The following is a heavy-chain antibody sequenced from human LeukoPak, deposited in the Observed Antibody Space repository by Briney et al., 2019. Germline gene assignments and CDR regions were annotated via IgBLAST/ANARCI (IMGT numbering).Heavy chain of an antibody. CDR2: ISQYGSEK. D-gene: IGHD2-15*01. CDR1: GFTFSSYW. Sequence: GGSLTLSCAASGFTFSSYWMSWVRQAPGKGLEWVANISQYGSEKYYVDSVKGRFTISRDNAKNSLYLQMNSLRAEDTAVYYCARDLEEYCSGGSCSLFDYWGQGTLVTVSS. J-gene: IGHJ4*02. CDR3: ARDLEEYCSGGSCSLFDY. V-gene: IGHV3-7*01.